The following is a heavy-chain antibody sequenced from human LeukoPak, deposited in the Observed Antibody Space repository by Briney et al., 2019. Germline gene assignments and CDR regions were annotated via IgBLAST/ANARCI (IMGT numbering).Heavy chain of an antibody. Sequence: GASVNVSCKASGGTFSSYAISWVRQAPGQGLEWMGGIIPIFGTANYAQKFQGRVTITTDESTSTAYMELSSLRSEDTAVYYCATRRIAVAGTPRRNYYYGMDVWGQGTTVTVSS. J-gene: IGHJ6*02. CDR3: ATRRIAVAGTPRRNYYYGMDV. V-gene: IGHV1-69*05. D-gene: IGHD6-19*01. CDR1: GGTFSSYA. CDR2: IIPIFGTA.